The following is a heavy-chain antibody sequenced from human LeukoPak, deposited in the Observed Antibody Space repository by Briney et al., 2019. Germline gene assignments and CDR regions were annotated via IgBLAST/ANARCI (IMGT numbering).Heavy chain of an antibody. V-gene: IGHV3-48*02. Sequence: PGGSLRLSCAASGFTFSSYSMNWVRQAPGKGLEWVSYISSSSSTIYYADSVKGRFTISRDNAKNSLYLQMNSLRDEDTAVYYCARDQPGATVTTFFDYWGQGTLVTVSS. J-gene: IGHJ4*02. CDR2: ISSSSSTI. CDR1: GFTFSSYS. CDR3: ARDQPGATVTTFFDY. D-gene: IGHD4-17*01.